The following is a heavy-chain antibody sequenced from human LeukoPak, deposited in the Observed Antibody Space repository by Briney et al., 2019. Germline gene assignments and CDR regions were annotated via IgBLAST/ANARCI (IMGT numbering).Heavy chain of an antibody. J-gene: IGHJ4*02. CDR1: GFTFDDYA. Sequence: PGGSLRLSCAAPGFTFDDYAMHWVRQAPGKGLEWVSDISWNSGSIGYADSVKGRFTISRDNAKNSLYLQMNSLRAEDTALYYCAKSRGFTVTTPFDYWGQGTLVTVSS. CDR3: AKSRGFTVTTPFDY. V-gene: IGHV3-9*01. D-gene: IGHD4-17*01. CDR2: ISWNSGSI.